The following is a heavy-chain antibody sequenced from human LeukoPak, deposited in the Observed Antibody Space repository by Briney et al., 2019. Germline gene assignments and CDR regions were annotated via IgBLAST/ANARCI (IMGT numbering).Heavy chain of an antibody. V-gene: IGHV3-15*01. Sequence: GGSLRLSCAASGFTFSNAWMSWGRQAPGKGLEWVGRIKSKTDGGTTDYAARVKGRFTIARDDSKNTLYLQMNSLKTEDTAVYYCTASLIVWDYWGQGTLVTVSS. D-gene: IGHD3-22*01. CDR1: GFTFSNAW. CDR2: IKSKTDGGTT. J-gene: IGHJ4*02. CDR3: TASLIVWDY.